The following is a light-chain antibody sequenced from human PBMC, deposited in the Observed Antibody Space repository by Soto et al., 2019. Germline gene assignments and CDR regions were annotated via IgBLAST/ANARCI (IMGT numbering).Light chain of an antibody. CDR2: GAS. Sequence: PGDRATLSCRASQTVSTNFLAWYQQKPGQAPRLLIYGASSRATGTPDRFSGSGSGTDFTLTISRLEPEDFGVFFCQQYGNSPLTFGQGTKVEIK. CDR1: QTVSTNF. V-gene: IGKV3-20*01. J-gene: IGKJ1*01. CDR3: QQYGNSPLT.